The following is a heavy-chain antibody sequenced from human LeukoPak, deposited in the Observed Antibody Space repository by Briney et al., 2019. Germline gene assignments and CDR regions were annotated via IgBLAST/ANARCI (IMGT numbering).Heavy chain of an antibody. CDR2: IYYSGST. J-gene: IGHJ5*02. CDR1: GGSISSGGYY. CDR3: ARDNLHMVRGGNWFDP. D-gene: IGHD3-10*01. Sequence: PSETLSLTCTVSGGSISSGGYYWSWIRQHPGKGLEWIGYIYYSGSTYYNPSLKSRVTISVDTSKNQFSLKLSSVTAADTAVYYCARDNLHMVRGGNWFDPWGQGTLVTVSS. V-gene: IGHV4-31*03.